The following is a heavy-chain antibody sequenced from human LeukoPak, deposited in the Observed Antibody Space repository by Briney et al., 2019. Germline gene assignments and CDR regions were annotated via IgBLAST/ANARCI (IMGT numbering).Heavy chain of an antibody. CDR3: ARVGYSAQVDY. J-gene: IGHJ4*02. CDR2: INSDGSST. CDR1: GFTFSSYW. V-gene: IGHV3-74*01. D-gene: IGHD4-23*01. Sequence: GGSLRLSCAASGFTFSSYWMHWVRQAPGKGLVWVSRINSDGSSTSYADSVKGRFTISRDNAKNTLYLQMNSLRAEDTAVYYCARVGYSAQVDYWGPGTLVTVSS.